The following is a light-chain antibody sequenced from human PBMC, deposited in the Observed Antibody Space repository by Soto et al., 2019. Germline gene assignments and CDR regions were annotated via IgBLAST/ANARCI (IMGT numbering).Light chain of an antibody. J-gene: IGKJ1*01. V-gene: IGKV1-5*01. CDR2: DVS. Sequence: ILLTQSPSSLSASVGYRFTITCRASQTITSWLAWYQHKPGKAPKLLIYDVSSLGGGVPSRFSGSGSGTEFTLTISSLQPDDFATYYCQQYNNFWTFGQGTKVDIK. CDR3: QQYNNFWT. CDR1: QTITSW.